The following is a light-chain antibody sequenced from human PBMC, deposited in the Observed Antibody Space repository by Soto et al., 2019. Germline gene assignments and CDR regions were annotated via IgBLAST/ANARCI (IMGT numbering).Light chain of an antibody. CDR2: DVN. Sequence: QSALTQPRSVSGSPGQSVTISCTGTSSDFGGYNYVSWYEQPPGKAPKLMIYDVNKRTSGVPDRFSGSKSGNTASLTISGLQAEDEADYYCCSYAVTDVLFGGGTKLTVL. V-gene: IGLV2-11*01. CDR1: SSDFGGYNY. J-gene: IGLJ2*01. CDR3: CSYAVTDVL.